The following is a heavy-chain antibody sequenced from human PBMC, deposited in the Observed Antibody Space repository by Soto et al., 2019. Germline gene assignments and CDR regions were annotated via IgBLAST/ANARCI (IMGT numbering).Heavy chain of an antibody. CDR3: GRIAAAGTGCFDP. V-gene: IGHV4-59*01. D-gene: IGHD6-13*01. Sequence: SETLSLTCTVSGGSISSYYWSWIRQPPGKGLEWIGYIYYSGSTNYNPSLKSRVTLSVDTSKNQFSLKLSSVTAADTAVYYCGRIAAAGTGCFDPRGPGPLVTVSS. J-gene: IGHJ5*02. CDR2: IYYSGST. CDR1: GGSISSYY.